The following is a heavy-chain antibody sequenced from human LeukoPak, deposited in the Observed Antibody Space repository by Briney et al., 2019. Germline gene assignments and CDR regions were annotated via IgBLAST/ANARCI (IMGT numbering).Heavy chain of an antibody. Sequence: PGGSLRLSCVASGFTFSDSYMSWVRQTPERGLECISYIGGSGRDIKYADSVKGRFTISRDNAKNALYLQMNGLRAEDTAVYYCAKTARAYEYWGQGTQVTVSS. CDR2: IGGSGRDI. V-gene: IGHV3-11*01. CDR3: AKTARAYEY. CDR1: GFTFSDSY. J-gene: IGHJ4*02. D-gene: IGHD2-21*01.